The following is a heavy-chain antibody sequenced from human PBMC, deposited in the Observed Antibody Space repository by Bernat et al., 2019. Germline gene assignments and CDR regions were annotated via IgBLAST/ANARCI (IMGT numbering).Heavy chain of an antibody. CDR2: IYNGGST. V-gene: IGHV3-66*01. Sequence: EVQLVESGGGLVQPGGSLRLSCAASGFTVSSNYMSWVRQAPGKGLEWVSVIYNGGSTYYAGSVKGRFTISRDNSKNKLYLQMNSLRAEDTAVYYCARGRPYWYFDLWGRGTLVTVSS. CDR3: ARGRPYWYFDL. CDR1: GFTVSSNY. J-gene: IGHJ2*01.